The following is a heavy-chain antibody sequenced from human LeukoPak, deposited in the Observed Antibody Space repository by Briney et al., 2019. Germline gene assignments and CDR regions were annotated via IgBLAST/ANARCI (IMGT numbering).Heavy chain of an antibody. CDR2: INWNGGST. CDR1: GSTFDDYG. V-gene: IGHV3-20*04. D-gene: IGHD3-22*01. Sequence: GGSLRLSCAASGVAASGSTFDDYGMSWVRQAPGKGLEWVSGINWNGGSTGYADSVKGRFTISRDNSKNTLYLQMNSLRAEDTAVYYCAKDFRDSSGYYVGYWGQGTLVTVSS. J-gene: IGHJ4*02. CDR3: AKDFRDSSGYYVGY.